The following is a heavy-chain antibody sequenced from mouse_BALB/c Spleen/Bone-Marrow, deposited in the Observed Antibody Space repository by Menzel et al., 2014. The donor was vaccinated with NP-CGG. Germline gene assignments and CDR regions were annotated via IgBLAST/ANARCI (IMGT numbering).Heavy chain of an antibody. CDR2: INSNGGST. CDR1: GFTFSRYG. Sequence: VQLQQPGGGLVQPGGSLKLSCAASGFTFSRYGMSWVRQTPDKRLELVATINSNGGSTYYPDSVKGRFTISRDNAKNTLYLQMSSLKSEDTAMYYCARDRGWLLRFAYWGQGTLVTVSA. D-gene: IGHD2-3*01. V-gene: IGHV5-6-3*01. J-gene: IGHJ3*01. CDR3: ARDRGWLLRFAY.